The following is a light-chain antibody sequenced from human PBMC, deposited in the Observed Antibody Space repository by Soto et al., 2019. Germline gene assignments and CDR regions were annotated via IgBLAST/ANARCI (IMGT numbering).Light chain of an antibody. Sequence: QSALTQPRSVSGSPGQSVTISCTGTSSDVGGYNYVSWYQQHPGKAPKLMIYDVTNRPSGVPDRLSGSKSGNTASLTISGLQAEDEADYYCSSYAGSYSWVFGGGTKVTVL. CDR2: DVT. J-gene: IGLJ2*01. CDR3: SSYAGSYSWV. V-gene: IGLV2-11*01. CDR1: SSDVGGYNY.